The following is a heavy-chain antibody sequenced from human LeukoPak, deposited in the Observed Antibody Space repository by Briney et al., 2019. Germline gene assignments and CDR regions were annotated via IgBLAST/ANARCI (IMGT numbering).Heavy chain of an antibody. CDR2: INHSGST. CDR1: GFTLSSYS. D-gene: IGHD2-15*01. Sequence: GSLRLSCAASGFTLSSYSMNWVRQPPGKGLEWIGEINHSGSTNYNPSLKSRVTISVDTSKNQFSLKLSSVTAADTAVYYCARGPSLRYIRCSGGSCSGPYYYMDVWGKGTTVTVSS. V-gene: IGHV4-34*01. J-gene: IGHJ6*03. CDR3: ARGPSLRYIRCSGGSCSGPYYYMDV.